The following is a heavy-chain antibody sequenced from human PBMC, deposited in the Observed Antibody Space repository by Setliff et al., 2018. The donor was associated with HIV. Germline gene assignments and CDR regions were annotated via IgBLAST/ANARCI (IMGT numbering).Heavy chain of an antibody. CDR1: GGSISSSIYY. J-gene: IGHJ4*02. D-gene: IGHD2-2*01. Sequence: SETLSLTCTVSGGSISSSIYYWGWIRQPPGKGLEWIGFIYYSGSTYYYGGSTYYNPSLKSRVTISVDASKNHFSLRLTSVTAADTALYYCAKYGPNCRSITCDEGYYFDSWGQGALVTVSS. CDR2: IYYSGSTYYYGGST. V-gene: IGHV4-39*02. CDR3: AKYGPNCRSITCDEGYYFDS.